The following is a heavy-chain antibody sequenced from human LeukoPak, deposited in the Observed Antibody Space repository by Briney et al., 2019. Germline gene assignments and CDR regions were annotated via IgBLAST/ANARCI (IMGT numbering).Heavy chain of an antibody. CDR2: IYPGDSDT. V-gene: IGHV5-51*01. CDR1: GYSFTSYW. CDR3: ARRLTHPSGGYFDY. D-gene: IGHD2-15*01. Sequence: GASLKISCKASGYSFTSYWIGWVRQMPGKGLERMGIIYPGDSDTRYSPSFQGQVTISADKSISTAYLQWSSLKASDTAMYYCARRLTHPSGGYFDYWGQGTLVTVSS. J-gene: IGHJ4*02.